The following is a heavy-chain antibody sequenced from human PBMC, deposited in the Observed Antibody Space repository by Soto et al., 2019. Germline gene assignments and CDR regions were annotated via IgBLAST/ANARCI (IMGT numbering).Heavy chain of an antibody. Sequence: AAVKGSFNASGYTFTGYSMQWLRQAPGQGLEWMGWINPNSGGTNYAQNFQGRVTMTRDTSSSNAYMELTRLRSDDTAVYYCARVSDTCSLEVWGHGITVNVSS. D-gene: IGHD6-13*01. CDR3: ARVSDTCSLEV. CDR1: GYTFTGYS. CDR2: INPNSGGT. V-gene: IGHV1-2*02. J-gene: IGHJ6*02.